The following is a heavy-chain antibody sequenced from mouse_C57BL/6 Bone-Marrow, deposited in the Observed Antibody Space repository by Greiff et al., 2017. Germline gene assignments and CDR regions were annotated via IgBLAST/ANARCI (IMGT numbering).Heavy chain of an antibody. J-gene: IGHJ2*01. D-gene: IGHD2-3*01. CDR3: SSYDGNYFDF. V-gene: IGHV14-4*01. CDR1: GFNIKDDY. CDR2: IDPEIGDT. Sequence: EVQLQQSGAELVRPGASVKLSCTASGFNIKDDYIHWVKQRPEQGLEWIGWIDPEIGDTEYASKFQGKATITSDTSSNTAYLQLSSLTSENTAVYYCSSYDGNYFDFWGQGTPLTVAS.